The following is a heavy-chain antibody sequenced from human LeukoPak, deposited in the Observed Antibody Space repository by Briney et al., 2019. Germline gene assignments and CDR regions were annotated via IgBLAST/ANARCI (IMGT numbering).Heavy chain of an antibody. CDR2: IYPGDSDT. CDR3: ARQVPYCSGGSCYFDY. Sequence: GESLKISCKGSGYSFTSYWIGWVRQMPGKGMEWMGIIYPGDSDTRYSPSFQGQVTISADKSISTAYLQWSSLKASDTAMYYCARQVPYCSGGSCYFDYWGQGTLVTVSS. CDR1: GYSFTSYW. J-gene: IGHJ4*02. D-gene: IGHD2-15*01. V-gene: IGHV5-51*01.